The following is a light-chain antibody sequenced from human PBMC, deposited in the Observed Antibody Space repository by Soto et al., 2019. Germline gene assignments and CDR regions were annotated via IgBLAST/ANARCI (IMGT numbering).Light chain of an antibody. Sequence: DIQMNQSPSTLSASVGDRVTITCRASQIISSWLAWYQQKPGKAPKLLIYKASSLESGVPSRFSGSGSGTEFTLTISSLQPDDFATYYGQQYNSYPWTFGQGTKVEIK. CDR3: QQYNSYPWT. V-gene: IGKV1-5*03. J-gene: IGKJ1*01. CDR1: QIISSW. CDR2: KAS.